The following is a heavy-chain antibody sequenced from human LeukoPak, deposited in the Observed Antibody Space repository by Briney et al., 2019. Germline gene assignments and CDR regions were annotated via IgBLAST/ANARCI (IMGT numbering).Heavy chain of an antibody. D-gene: IGHD6-19*01. CDR2: IYYSGST. CDR3: ARRYSSGHDY. J-gene: IGHJ4*02. V-gene: IGHV4-39*01. CDR1: GGSISSSSYY. Sequence: SETLSLTCTVSGGSISSSSYYWGWVRQPPGTGLEWIGSIYYSGSTYYNPSLKSRVTISVDTSKNQFSLKLSSVTAADTAVYYCARRYSSGHDYWGQGTLVTVSS.